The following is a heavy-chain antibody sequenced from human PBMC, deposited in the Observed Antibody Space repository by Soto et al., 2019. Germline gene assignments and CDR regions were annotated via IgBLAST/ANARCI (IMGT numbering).Heavy chain of an antibody. CDR1: GGSISSSDHY. CDR3: ARLPCSGGSCYYWYFDL. V-gene: IGHV4-39*01. CDR2: IYYRGTT. J-gene: IGHJ2*01. D-gene: IGHD2-15*01. Sequence: QLQLHESGPGLVKPSETLSLTCTVSGGSISSSDHYWGWIRQSPGKGLEWIGSIYYRGTTYYNPSLKSRVTLSVDTSKNRFSLNLSSVTAADTAVYYCARLPCSGGSCYYWYFDLWGPGTLVTVSS.